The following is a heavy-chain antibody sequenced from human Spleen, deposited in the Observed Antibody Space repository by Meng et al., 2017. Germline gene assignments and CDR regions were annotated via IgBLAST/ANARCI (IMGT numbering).Heavy chain of an antibody. CDR3: AANRDGFDP. J-gene: IGHJ5*02. Sequence: QVLLQESGPGLVKPSQTLSFTCTVSGGSIRSCGYYWSWIRQHPGKGLEWIGHMYYSGSTYYNPSLKSRVTISVDTSQNQFSLKLSSVTAADTAVYYCAANRDGFDPWGQGTLVTVSS. CDR2: MYYSGST. V-gene: IGHV4-31*03. CDR1: GGSIRSCGYY.